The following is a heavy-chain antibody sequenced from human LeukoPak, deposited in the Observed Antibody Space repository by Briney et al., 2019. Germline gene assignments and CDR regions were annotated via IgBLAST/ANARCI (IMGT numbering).Heavy chain of an antibody. D-gene: IGHD2-2*01. CDR3: VKDRPCETCMPMDA. V-gene: IGHV3-23*01. Sequence: GSLRLSCAASGFTFSSYAMSWVRKAPGKGLEWVAGLGRSSEYKYYADSVKGRFTISRDNSKDTVSLQMNSLRAEDSAIYFCVKDRPCETCMPMDAWGQGTTVTVSS. CDR2: LGRSSEYK. J-gene: IGHJ6*02. CDR1: GFTFSSYA.